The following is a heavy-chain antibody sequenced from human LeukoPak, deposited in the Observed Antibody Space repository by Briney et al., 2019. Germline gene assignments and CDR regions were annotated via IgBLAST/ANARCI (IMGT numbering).Heavy chain of an antibody. D-gene: IGHD6-19*01. Sequence: GASVKVSCKASGYTFTGYYMHWVRQAPGQGLEWMGWINPNSGGTNYAQKFQGWVTMTRDTSISTAYMEPSRLRSDDTAVYYCARAHSSGWTIDYWGQGTLVTVSS. V-gene: IGHV1-2*04. CDR3: ARAHSSGWTIDY. CDR1: GYTFTGYY. CDR2: INPNSGGT. J-gene: IGHJ4*02.